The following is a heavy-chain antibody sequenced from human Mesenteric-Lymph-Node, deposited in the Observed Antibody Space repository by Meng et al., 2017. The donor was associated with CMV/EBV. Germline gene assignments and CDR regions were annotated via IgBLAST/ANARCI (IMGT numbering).Heavy chain of an antibody. D-gene: IGHD2-2*01. J-gene: IGHJ6*02. CDR3: ARVDVVPAAMGYYYGMDV. CDR2: VYDDGST. V-gene: IGHV3-53*01. Sequence: GESLKISCAASGFTVNRNYMTWVRQAPGKGLEWVSVVYDDGSTYYADSVKGRFTISRDNSKRTLYLQMNSLRAEDTAVYYCARVDVVPAAMGYYYGMDVWGQGTTVTVSS. CDR1: GFTVNRNY.